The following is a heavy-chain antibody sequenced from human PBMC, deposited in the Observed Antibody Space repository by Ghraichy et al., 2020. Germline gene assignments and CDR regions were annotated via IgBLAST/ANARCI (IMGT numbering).Heavy chain of an antibody. CDR1: GGSFSGYY. D-gene: IGHD6-6*01. Sequence: SETLSLTCAVYGGSFSGYYWSWIRQPPGKGLEWIGEINHSGSTNYNPSLKSRVTISVDTSKNQFSLKLSSVTAADTAVYYCARGPRNRHSSSSGVRPYYYGMDVWGQGTTVTVSS. V-gene: IGHV4-34*01. CDR3: ARGPRNRHSSSSGVRPYYYGMDV. J-gene: IGHJ6*02. CDR2: INHSGST.